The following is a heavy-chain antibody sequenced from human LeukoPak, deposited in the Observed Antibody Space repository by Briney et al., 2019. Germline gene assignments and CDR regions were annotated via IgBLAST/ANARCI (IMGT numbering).Heavy chain of an antibody. D-gene: IGHD3-3*01. CDR1: GGSFSGYY. Sequence: SETLSLTYAVYGGSFSGYYWSWIRQPPGKGLEWIGEINHSGSTNYNPSLKSRVTISVDTSKNQFSLKLSSVTAADTAVYYCARDRYDSYPTDVWGQGTTVTVSS. V-gene: IGHV4-34*01. CDR2: INHSGST. CDR3: ARDRYDSYPTDV. J-gene: IGHJ6*02.